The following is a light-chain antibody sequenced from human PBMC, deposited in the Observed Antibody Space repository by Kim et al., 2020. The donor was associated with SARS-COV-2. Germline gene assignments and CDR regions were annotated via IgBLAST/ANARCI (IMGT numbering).Light chain of an antibody. CDR1: QSISSY. CDR3: QQSYSAPRT. Sequence: SASVGDRVTITCRASQSISSYLNWYQQKPGKTPKLLIYAASSLQSGVPSRFSGTGSGTDFTLTVSSLQPEDFATYYCQQSYSAPRTFGQATKLEI. V-gene: IGKV1-39*01. J-gene: IGKJ1*01. CDR2: AAS.